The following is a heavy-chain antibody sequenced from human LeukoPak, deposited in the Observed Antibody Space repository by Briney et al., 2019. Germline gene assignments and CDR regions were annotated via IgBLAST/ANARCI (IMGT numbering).Heavy chain of an antibody. D-gene: IGHD2-15*01. CDR2: IYYSGST. CDR1: GDSISGNY. CDR3: ARLLAGCPGGRCRAHFVY. Sequence: KPSEALSLTCSVSGDSISGNYWSWMRQPPGKGLEWIGYIYYSGSTKYNPSLKSRFTMSVDTSKNQFSLNLRSVTAADTAVYYCARLLAGCPGGRCRAHFVYWGQGTLVTVSS. V-gene: IGHV4-59*01. J-gene: IGHJ4*02.